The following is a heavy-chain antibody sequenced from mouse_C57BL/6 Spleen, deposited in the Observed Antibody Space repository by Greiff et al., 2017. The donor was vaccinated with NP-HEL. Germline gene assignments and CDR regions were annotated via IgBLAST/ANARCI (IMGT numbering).Heavy chain of an antibody. V-gene: IGHV3-6*01. Sequence: DVKLQESGPGLVKPSQSLSLTCSVTGYSITSGYFWNWIRQFPGNKLEWRGYISYDGSNNYIPTLKNRTSITRDTSTTQFFLKLNSVTTEDTATYYCARAYYGSSPYFDYWGQGTTLTVSS. CDR1: GYSITSGYF. J-gene: IGHJ2*01. CDR2: ISYDGSN. CDR3: ARAYYGSSPYFDY. D-gene: IGHD1-1*01.